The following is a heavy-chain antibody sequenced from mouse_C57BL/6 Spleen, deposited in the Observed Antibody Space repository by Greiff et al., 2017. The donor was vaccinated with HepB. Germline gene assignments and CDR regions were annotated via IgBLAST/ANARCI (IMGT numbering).Heavy chain of an antibody. D-gene: IGHD2-4*01. CDR3: AKIYYDYGYYFDY. CDR1: GYTFTDYY. J-gene: IGHJ2*01. Sequence: VQRVESGAELVRPGASVKLSCKASGYTFTDYYINWVKQRPGQGLEWIARIYPGSGNTYYNEKFKGKATLTAEKSSSTAYMQLSSLTSEDSAVYFCAKIYYDYGYYFDYWGQGTTLTVSS. V-gene: IGHV1-76*01. CDR2: IYPGSGNT.